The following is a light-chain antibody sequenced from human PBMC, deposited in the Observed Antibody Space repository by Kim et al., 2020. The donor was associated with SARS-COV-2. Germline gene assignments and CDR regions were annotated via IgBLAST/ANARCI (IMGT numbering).Light chain of an antibody. Sequence: SSELTQDPAVSVALGQTVRITCQGVSLRSYYTTWFQQKPGQAPIVVVYGKNNRPSGIPARFSGSSSGNTASLTITGTQAGDEADYYCNSRDNNDNVLFGGGTQLTVL. V-gene: IGLV3-19*01. CDR2: GKN. J-gene: IGLJ2*01. CDR3: NSRDNNDNVL. CDR1: SLRSYY.